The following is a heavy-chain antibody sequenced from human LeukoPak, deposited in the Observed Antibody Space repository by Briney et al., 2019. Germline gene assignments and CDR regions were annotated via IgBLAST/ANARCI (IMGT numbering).Heavy chain of an antibody. J-gene: IGHJ4*02. V-gene: IGHV1-8*01. Sequence: ASVKVSCKASGYTFTSYDIHWVRQATGQGLEWMGWMNPNSGNTGYAQKFQGRVTMTRNTSISTAYMELSSLRSEDTAVYYCARGSLGYCSSTSCYRGFDYWGQGTLVTVSS. D-gene: IGHD2-2*02. CDR3: ARGSLGYCSSTSCYRGFDY. CDR2: MNPNSGNT. CDR1: GYTFTSYD.